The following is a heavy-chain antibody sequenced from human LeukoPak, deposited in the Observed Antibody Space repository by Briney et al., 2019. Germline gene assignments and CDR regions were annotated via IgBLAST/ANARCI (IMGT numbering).Heavy chain of an antibody. CDR3: ARRALAGMVDY. D-gene: IGHD6-19*01. V-gene: IGHV3-21*01. CDR2: ISSSSSYI. Sequence: GGSLRLSCAASGFTVSSNYMSWVRQAPGKGLEWVSSISSSSSYIYYADSVKGRFTISRDNAKNSLYLQMNSLRAEDTAVYYCARRALAGMVDYWGQGTLVTVSS. CDR1: GFTVSSNY. J-gene: IGHJ4*02.